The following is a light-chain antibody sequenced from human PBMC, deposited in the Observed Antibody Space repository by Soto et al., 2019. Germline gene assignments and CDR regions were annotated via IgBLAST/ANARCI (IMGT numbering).Light chain of an antibody. V-gene: IGKV1-9*01. Sequence: IQLTQSPSSLSASVGDRVTITCRASQDIRNYLAWYQQKPGKAPKLLIYDASALPRGVPSRFSGSGSGTKFTLTIASLQPDDFATYYCQQYETFSGTFGPGTKVDIK. CDR1: QDIRNY. CDR2: DAS. CDR3: QQYETFSGT. J-gene: IGKJ1*01.